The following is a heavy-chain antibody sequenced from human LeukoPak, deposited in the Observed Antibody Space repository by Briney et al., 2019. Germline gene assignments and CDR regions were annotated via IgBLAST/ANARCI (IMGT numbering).Heavy chain of an antibody. CDR3: ARDRVGGSSGSYPPGY. CDR1: GYTFTGYY. D-gene: IGHD1-26*01. CDR2: INPNSGGT. Sequence: ASVKVSCKASGYTFTGYYMHWVRQAPGQGLEWMGWINPNSGGTNYAQKFQGRVTMTRDTSISTAYMELSRLRSDDTAVYYCARDRVGGSSGSYPPGYWGQGTLVTVSS. J-gene: IGHJ4*02. V-gene: IGHV1-2*02.